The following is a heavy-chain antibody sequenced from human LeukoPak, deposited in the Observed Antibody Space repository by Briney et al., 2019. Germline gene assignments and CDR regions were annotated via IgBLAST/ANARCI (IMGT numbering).Heavy chain of an antibody. CDR1: GFTFSSYA. CDR2: ISGSGGST. J-gene: IGHJ4*02. Sequence: GGSLRLSCAASGFTFSSYAMSWVRQAPGKGLEWVSAISGSGGSTYYADSVKGRFTISRDNSKNTLYLQMSSLRAEDTAVYYCAKVISYGSGSYFDYWGQGTLVTVSS. CDR3: AKVISYGSGSYFDY. V-gene: IGHV3-23*01. D-gene: IGHD3-10*01.